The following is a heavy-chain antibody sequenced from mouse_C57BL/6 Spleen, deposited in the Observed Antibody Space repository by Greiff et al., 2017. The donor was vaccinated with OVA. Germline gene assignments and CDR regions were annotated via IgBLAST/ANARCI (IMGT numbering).Heavy chain of an antibody. Sequence: EVQLQQSGPELVKPGASVKIPCKASGYTFTDYNMDWVKQSHGKSLEWIGDINPNNGGTIYNQKFKGKATLTVDKSSSTAYMEIRSLTSEDTAVDYCARLYGNYGDYAMDYWGQGTSVTVAS. V-gene: IGHV1-18*01. D-gene: IGHD2-1*01. CDR1: GYTFTDYN. CDR2: INPNNGGT. CDR3: ARLYGNYGDYAMDY. J-gene: IGHJ4*01.